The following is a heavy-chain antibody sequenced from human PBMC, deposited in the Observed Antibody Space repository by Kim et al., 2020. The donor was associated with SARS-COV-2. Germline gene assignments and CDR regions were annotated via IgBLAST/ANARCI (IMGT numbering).Heavy chain of an antibody. J-gene: IGHJ4*02. CDR3: ARGDRRITMVRGVPSPFDY. CDR2: INHSGST. CDR1: GGSFSGYY. Sequence: SETLSLTCAVYGGSFSGYYWSWIRQPPGKGLEWIGEINHSGSTNYNPSLKSRVTISVDTSKNQFSLKPSSVTAADTAVYYCARGDRRITMVRGVPSPFDYWGQGTLVTVSS. V-gene: IGHV4-34*01. D-gene: IGHD3-10*01.